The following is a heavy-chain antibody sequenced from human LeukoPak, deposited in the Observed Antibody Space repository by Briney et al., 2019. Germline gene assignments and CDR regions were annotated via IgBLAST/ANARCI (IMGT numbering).Heavy chain of an antibody. CDR3: ARVGSGYDSPFDY. V-gene: IGHV4-4*02. CDR1: GGSISSSNW. Sequence: SETLSLTCAVSGGSISSSNWWSWVRQPPGKGLEWIGEIYHSGSTNYNPSLKSRVTISVDKSKNQFSLKLSSVTAADTAVYYCARVGSGYDSPFDYWGQGTLVTVSS. D-gene: IGHD5-12*01. J-gene: IGHJ4*02. CDR2: IYHSGST.